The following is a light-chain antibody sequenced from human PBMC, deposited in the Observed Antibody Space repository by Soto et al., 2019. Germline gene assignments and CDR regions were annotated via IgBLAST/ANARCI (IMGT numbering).Light chain of an antibody. J-gene: IGLJ2*01. V-gene: IGLV4-69*01. CDR2: LNSDGSH. CDR3: QTWGTGIQVI. CDR1: SGHSTYA. Sequence: QPVLTQSPSASASLGASVKLTCTLSSGHSTYAIAWHQQQPEKGPRYLMKLNSDGSHNKGDGIPDRFSGSSSGAERYLTISSLQSEDEADYYRQTWGTGIQVIFGGGTKLTVL.